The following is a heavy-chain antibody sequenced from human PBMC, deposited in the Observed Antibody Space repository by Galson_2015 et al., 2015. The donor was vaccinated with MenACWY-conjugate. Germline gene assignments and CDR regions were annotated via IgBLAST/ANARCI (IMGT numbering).Heavy chain of an antibody. J-gene: IGHJ4*02. D-gene: IGHD2-2*01. CDR1: GFIFNTYW. V-gene: IGHV3-74*01. Sequence: SMRISCEASGFIFNTYWLQWVRQAPGKGVVWVSCINRGGSSTNYADSVKDLFNISRDNAKNSLYLQMNSLRPEIAAMFYCAKSLVSSFYFDSWGQGTLVTVSS. CDR3: AKSLVSSFYFDS. CDR2: INRGGSST.